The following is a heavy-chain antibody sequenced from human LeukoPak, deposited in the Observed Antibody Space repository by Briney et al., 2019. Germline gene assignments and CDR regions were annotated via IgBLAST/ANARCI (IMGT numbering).Heavy chain of an antibody. Sequence: PGGSLRLSCAASGFTFSSYAMSWVRQAPGKGLEWVSAISGSGGSTYYADSMKGRFTISRDNSKNTLYLQMNSLRAEDTAVYYCAKERYYYDSSGYYNYWGQGTLVTVSS. CDR1: GFTFSSYA. J-gene: IGHJ4*02. V-gene: IGHV3-23*01. CDR2: ISGSGGST. CDR3: AKERYYYDSSGYYNY. D-gene: IGHD3-22*01.